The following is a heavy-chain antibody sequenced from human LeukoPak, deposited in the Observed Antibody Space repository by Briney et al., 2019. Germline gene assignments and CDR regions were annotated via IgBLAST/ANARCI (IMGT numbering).Heavy chain of an antibody. D-gene: IGHD3-3*01. J-gene: IGHJ4*02. Sequence: PGGSLRLSCAPSGFTFDDYAMNWVRQAPGKGLEWVSGTNWNGGSTYYRDSVKGRFTISRDNAKNSLYLQMNSLRAEDTALYYCARVKGSGYRNSIDYWGQGTLVTVSS. CDR3: ARVKGSGYRNSIDY. V-gene: IGHV3-20*04. CDR1: GFTFDDYA. CDR2: TNWNGGST.